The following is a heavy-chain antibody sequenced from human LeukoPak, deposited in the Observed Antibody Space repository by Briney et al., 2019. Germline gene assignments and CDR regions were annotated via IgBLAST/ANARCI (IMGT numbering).Heavy chain of an antibody. D-gene: IGHD6-19*01. J-gene: IGHJ4*02. Sequence: ASVKVSCKASGYTFSSYGISWVRQAPGQGLEWMGWISAYNGNANYAQKLQGRVTMTTDTSTSTAYMELRSLRSDDTAVYYCAREVSSGWYSGNDYWGQGTLVTVSS. CDR3: AREVSSGWYSGNDY. V-gene: IGHV1-18*01. CDR1: GYTFSSYG. CDR2: ISAYNGNA.